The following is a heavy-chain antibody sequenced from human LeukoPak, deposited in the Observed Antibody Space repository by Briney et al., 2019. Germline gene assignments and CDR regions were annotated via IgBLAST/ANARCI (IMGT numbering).Heavy chain of an antibody. CDR2: ISYDGSNK. D-gene: IGHD4-17*01. V-gene: IGHV3-30*18. CDR1: GFTFTSYA. Sequence: PGGSLRLSCETSGFTFTSYAVSWVRQAPGKGLEWVAVISYDGSNKYYADSVKGRFTISRDNSKNTLYLQMNSLRAEDTAVYYCAKDPSYGDYQKGGYFDYWGQGTLVTVSS. J-gene: IGHJ4*02. CDR3: AKDPSYGDYQKGGYFDY.